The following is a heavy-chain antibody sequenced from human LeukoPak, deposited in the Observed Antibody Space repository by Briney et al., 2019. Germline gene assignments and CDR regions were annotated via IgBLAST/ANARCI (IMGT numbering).Heavy chain of an antibody. CDR3: ARDTHIWFGESITDY. V-gene: IGHV1-18*01. CDR1: GYTFTSYG. CDR2: ISAYNGNT. D-gene: IGHD3-10*01. Sequence: GASVKVSCKASGYTFTSYGISWVRQAPGQGLEWMGWISAYNGNTNYAQKLQGRVTMTTDTSTSTAYMELRSLRSDDTAVYYCARDTHIWFGESITDYWGQGTLVTVSS. J-gene: IGHJ4*02.